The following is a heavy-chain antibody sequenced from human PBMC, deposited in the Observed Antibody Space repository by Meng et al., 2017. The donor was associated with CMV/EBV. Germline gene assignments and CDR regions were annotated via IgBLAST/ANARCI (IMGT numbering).Heavy chain of an antibody. J-gene: IGHJ4*02. CDR1: GFTFSRYW. CDR2: LNEDGSFT. Sequence: VQSVEDGGGLVQPGGSLRLSCADSGFTFSRYWMHWVRQVPGKGLVWVSRLNEDGSFTSYADSVKGRFTISRDNAKNTLYLQMNSLRVDDSGVYYCGRDLTGERDQWGQGTLVTVSS. V-gene: IGHV3-74*03. D-gene: IGHD7-27*01. CDR3: GRDLTGERDQ.